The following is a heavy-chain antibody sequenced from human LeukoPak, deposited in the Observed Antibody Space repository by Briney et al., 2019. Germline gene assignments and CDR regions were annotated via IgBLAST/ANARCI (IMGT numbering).Heavy chain of an antibody. D-gene: IGHD3-16*01. CDR1: GFLVRSHY. Sequence: PGGSLRLSCAAAGFLVRSHYMAWVRQAPGRGLEWVSVIYTGGGTIYADSVKGRFTVSRDNSKNTVYLQMNGLRAEDTAVYFCARDLYVWGQGTLVTASS. CDR3: ARDLYV. J-gene: IGHJ1*01. CDR2: IYTGGGT. V-gene: IGHV3-66*01.